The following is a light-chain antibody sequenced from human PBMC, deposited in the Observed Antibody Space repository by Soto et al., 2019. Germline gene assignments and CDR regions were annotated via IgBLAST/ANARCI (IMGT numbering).Light chain of an antibody. CDR3: SSYTGSSTYVL. Sequence: QSVLTQAASVSGSPGQSITISCTGTSSDVGAHNYVSWYQQHLGKAPKLIIYEVSNRPSGISNRFSGSKSGNTASLTISGLQADDEADYSCSSYTGSSTYVLFGGGTKLTVL. CDR2: EVS. CDR1: SSDVGAHNY. V-gene: IGLV2-14*01. J-gene: IGLJ2*01.